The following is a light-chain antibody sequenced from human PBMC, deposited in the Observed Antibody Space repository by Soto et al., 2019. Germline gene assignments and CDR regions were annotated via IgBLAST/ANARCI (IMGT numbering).Light chain of an antibody. CDR2: GAS. CDR3: QQYGSSPRT. CDR1: QSVSNN. Sequence: EIVMTQSPATLSVSPGERATLSCRASQSVSNNLAWYQQKPGQAPRLIIYGASSRATGIPDRFSGSGSGTDFTLTISRLEPEDFAVYYCQQYGSSPRTFGQGTKVDIK. V-gene: IGKV3-20*01. J-gene: IGKJ1*01.